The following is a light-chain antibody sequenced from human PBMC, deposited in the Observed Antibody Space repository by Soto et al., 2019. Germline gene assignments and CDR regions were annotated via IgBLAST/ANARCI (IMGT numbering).Light chain of an antibody. CDR2: GAS. CDR1: QSISSN. V-gene: IGKV3-15*01. CDR3: QQYHDWPLT. Sequence: EAVMTQSPATLSVSPGERATLSCRASQSISSNLAWYQQKPGQAPRLLIYGASTRATGIPARFSGSGSGTDFTLTISSLDSEDFAVYYCQQYHDWPLTCGGGTNVEIK. J-gene: IGKJ4*01.